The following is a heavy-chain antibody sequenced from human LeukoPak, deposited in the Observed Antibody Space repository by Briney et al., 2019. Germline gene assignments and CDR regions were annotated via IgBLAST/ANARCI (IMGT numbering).Heavy chain of an antibody. V-gene: IGHV4-59*01. CDR1: GGSISSYY. Sequence: SETLSLTCTVSGGSISSYYWSWIRQPPGKGLEWIGYIYYSGSINYNPSLKSRVTISVDTSKNQFSLKLSSVTAADTAVYYCARASGYRANFDYWGQGTLVTVSS. CDR3: ARASGYRANFDY. J-gene: IGHJ4*02. D-gene: IGHD3-3*01. CDR2: IYYSGSI.